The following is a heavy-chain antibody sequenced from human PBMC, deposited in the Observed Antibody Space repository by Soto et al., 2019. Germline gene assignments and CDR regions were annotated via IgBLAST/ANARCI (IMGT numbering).Heavy chain of an antibody. CDR1: GYTFTSYA. CDR3: ARGITIFGVVITADYYYGMDV. D-gene: IGHD3-3*01. V-gene: IGHV1-3*01. CDR2: INAGNGNT. Sequence: QVQLVQSGAEVKKPGASVKVSCKASGYTFTSYAMHWVRQAPGQRLEWMGWINAGNGNTKYSQKFQGRVTITRDTSAITAYMELSSLRSEDTAVYYCARGITIFGVVITADYYYGMDVWGQGTTVTVSS. J-gene: IGHJ6*02.